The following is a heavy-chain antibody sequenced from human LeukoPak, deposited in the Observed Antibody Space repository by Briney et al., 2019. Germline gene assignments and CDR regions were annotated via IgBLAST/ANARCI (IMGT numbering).Heavy chain of an antibody. D-gene: IGHD4-23*01. CDR1: GGTFSSYT. V-gene: IGHV1-69*02. CDR3: ALRTVGTFYYYYYMDV. J-gene: IGHJ6*03. Sequence: SVKVSCKASGGTFSSYTISWVRQAPGQGLEWMGRIIPIRGIANYAQKFQGRVTITADKSTSTAYMELSSLRSEDTAVYYCALRTVGTFYYYYYMDVWGKGTTVTVSS. CDR2: IIPIRGIA.